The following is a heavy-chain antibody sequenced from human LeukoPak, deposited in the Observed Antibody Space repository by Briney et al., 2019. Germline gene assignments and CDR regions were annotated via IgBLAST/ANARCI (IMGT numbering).Heavy chain of an antibody. CDR3: ARGTIVVVPAATYYDFWSGYSWFDP. CDR2: INHSGST. Sequence: PSETLSLTCAVYGGSFSSYYWSWIRQPPGKWLEWIGEINHSGSTNYNPSLKSRVTISVDTSKNQFSLKLSSVTAADTAVYYCARGTIVVVPAATYYDFWSGYSWFDPWGQGALVTVSS. CDR1: GGSFSSYY. V-gene: IGHV4-34*01. D-gene: IGHD3-3*01. J-gene: IGHJ5*02.